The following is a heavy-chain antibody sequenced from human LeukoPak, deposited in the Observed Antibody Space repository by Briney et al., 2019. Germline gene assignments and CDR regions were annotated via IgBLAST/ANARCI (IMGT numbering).Heavy chain of an antibody. J-gene: IGHJ4*02. D-gene: IGHD2-8*01. V-gene: IGHV3-11*01. CDR3: ARESVRYCTNGVCFVDY. Sequence: PGGSLRLSCAVSGFTFSDHYMSWIRQAPGKGLEWVSYISRSGSTIYYADSVKGRFTISRDNAKNSLHLQMNSLRAEDTAVYYCARESVRYCTNGVCFVDYWGQGTLVTVPS. CDR2: ISRSGSTI. CDR1: GFTFSDHY.